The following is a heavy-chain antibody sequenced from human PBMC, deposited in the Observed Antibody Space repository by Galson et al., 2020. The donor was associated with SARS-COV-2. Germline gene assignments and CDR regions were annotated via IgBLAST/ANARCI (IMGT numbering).Heavy chain of an antibody. CDR3: ARRKYYNYYMDV. CDR1: GGSISTSSYY. V-gene: IGHV4-39*01. J-gene: IGHJ6*03. CDR2: ISYTGST. Sequence: SETLSLTCTVSGGSISTSSYYWGWIRQPPGKGLEWIGTISYTGSTYYNPSLTSRVFISVDTSKNQFSLTLSSVTAADTGVYYCARRKYYNYYMDVWGKETTVTFS.